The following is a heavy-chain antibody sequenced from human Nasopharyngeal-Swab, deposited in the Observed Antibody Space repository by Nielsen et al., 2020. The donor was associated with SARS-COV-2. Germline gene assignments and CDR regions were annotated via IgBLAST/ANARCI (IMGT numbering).Heavy chain of an antibody. CDR1: GFTFSSYS. D-gene: IGHD3-16*01. CDR3: ARDRGGYGDYVDY. Sequence: GESLKISCAASGFTFSSYSMNWVRQAPGKGLEWVSSISSSSSYIYYADSVKDRFTISRDNAKNSLYLQMNSLRAEDTAVYYCARDRGGYGDYVDYWGQGTLVTVSS. CDR2: ISSSSSYI. V-gene: IGHV3-21*01. J-gene: IGHJ4*02.